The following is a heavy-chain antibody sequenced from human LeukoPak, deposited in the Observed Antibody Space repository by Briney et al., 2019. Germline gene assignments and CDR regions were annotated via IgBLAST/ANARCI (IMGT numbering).Heavy chain of an antibody. CDR2: ISAYNGNT. CDR1: GYTFTSYG. D-gene: IGHD3-3*01. V-gene: IGHV1-18*01. CDR3: AAGLNFWSGYYQEHDY. Sequence: ASVKVSCKASGYTFTSYGISWVRQAPGQGLEWMGWISAYNGNTNYAQKLQGRVTMTTDTSTSTAYMELRSLRSDDTAVYYCAAGLNFWSGYYQEHDYWGQGTLVTVSS. J-gene: IGHJ4*02.